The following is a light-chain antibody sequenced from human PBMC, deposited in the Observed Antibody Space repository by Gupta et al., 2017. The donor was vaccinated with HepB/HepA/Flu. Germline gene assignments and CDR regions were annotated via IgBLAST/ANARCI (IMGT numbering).Light chain of an antibody. V-gene: IGLV2-11*01. CDR1: SSDVGDYNY. Sequence: QPALPQPRSVPGSPGQSVPISCTGTSSDVGDYNYVSWYQQRPGKAPKLMIFDVSKRPSGVPDRFSGSKSGNTASLTISGLQADDEADYYCCSYAGSYTWVFGGGTKLTVL. J-gene: IGLJ2*01. CDR3: CSYAGSYTWV. CDR2: DVS.